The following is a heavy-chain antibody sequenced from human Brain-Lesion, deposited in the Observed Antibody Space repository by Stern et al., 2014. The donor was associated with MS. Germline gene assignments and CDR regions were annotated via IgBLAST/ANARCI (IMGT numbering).Heavy chain of an antibody. D-gene: IGHD2-2*01. CDR2: IFNSGST. Sequence: VQLVESGPGLVKPSQTLSLSCTVSGGSISSGGYYWSWIRQPAGKGLEWIGRIFNSGSTRYNPSLKSRVTISIDTSKNKFSLRLNSMTAADTAVYYCARGRVVPGFQYYATDVWGQGTTVIVSS. CDR3: ARGRVVPGFQYYATDV. V-gene: IGHV4-61*02. J-gene: IGHJ6*02. CDR1: GGSISSGGYY.